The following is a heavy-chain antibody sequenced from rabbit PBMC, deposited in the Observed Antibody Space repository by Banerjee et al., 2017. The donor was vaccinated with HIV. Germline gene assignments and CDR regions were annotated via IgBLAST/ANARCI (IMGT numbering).Heavy chain of an antibody. CDR1: GFDFSSNA. D-gene: IGHD6-1*01. J-gene: IGHJ4*01. CDR3: ARDGWPGDYSYAPNL. Sequence: QSLEESGGDLVKPGASLILTCTASGFDFSSNAMCWVRQAPGKGLEWIACISGGSSGSAYYASWAKGRFTISKTSLTTVTLQMTSLTAADTATYFCARDGWPGDYSYAPNLWGPGTLVTVS. V-gene: IGHV1S40*01. CDR2: ISGGSSGSA.